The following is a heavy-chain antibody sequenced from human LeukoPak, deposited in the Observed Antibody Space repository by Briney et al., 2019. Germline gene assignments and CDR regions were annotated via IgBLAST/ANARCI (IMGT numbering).Heavy chain of an antibody. Sequence: WWALRLSCASSGFGFSSYWMHWVRQAPGKGLVWVSRISSDGSSTTYADSVKGRFTISRDNAKNTLYLQMNSLRAEDTTVYYCARGYSGSYRVDYWGQGTLVTVSS. V-gene: IGHV3-74*01. CDR3: ARGYSGSYRVDY. CDR1: GFGFSSYW. CDR2: ISSDGSST. D-gene: IGHD1-26*01. J-gene: IGHJ4*02.